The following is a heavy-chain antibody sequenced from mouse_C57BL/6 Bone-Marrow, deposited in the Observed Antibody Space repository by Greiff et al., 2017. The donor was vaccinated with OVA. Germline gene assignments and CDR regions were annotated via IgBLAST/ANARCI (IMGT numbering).Heavy chain of an antibody. CDR2: IYPRDGST. D-gene: IGHD1-1*01. J-gene: IGHJ1*03. V-gene: IGHV1-78*01. CDR1: GYTFTDHT. Sequence: QVQLQQSDAELVKPGASVKISCKVSGYTFTDHTIHWMKQRPEQGLEWIGYIYPRDGSTKYNEKFKGKATLTADKSSSTAYMQLNSLTSEDSAVYFCATGDYYGSSFHWYFDVWGTGTTGTVSS. CDR3: ATGDYYGSSFHWYFDV.